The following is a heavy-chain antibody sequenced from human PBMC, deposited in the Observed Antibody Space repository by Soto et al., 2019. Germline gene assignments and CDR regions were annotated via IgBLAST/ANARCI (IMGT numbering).Heavy chain of an antibody. V-gene: IGHV1-69*12. D-gene: IGHD4-17*01. CDR3: ATGRKYLNYGDYENPYYYYGMDV. J-gene: IGHJ6*02. CDR1: GGTFSSYA. CDR2: IIPIFGTA. Sequence: QVQLVQSGAEVKKPGSSVKVSCKASGGTFSSYAISWVRQAPGQGLEWMGGIIPIFGTANYAQKFQGRVTITADESTSTAYMELSSLRSEDTAVYYCATGRKYLNYGDYENPYYYYGMDVWGQGTTVTVSS.